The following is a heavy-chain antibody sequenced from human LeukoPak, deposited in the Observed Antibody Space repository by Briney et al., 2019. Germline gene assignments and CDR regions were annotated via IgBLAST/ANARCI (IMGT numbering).Heavy chain of an antibody. J-gene: IGHJ4*02. CDR2: INYSGIT. CDR3: ARVDIVVVPSANFDC. Sequence: NPSETLSLTCTVSGGSISSTSYYWGWIRQPPGKGLEWIGSINYSGITYYNPSLKSRVTISVDTSKNQFSLKLSSVTAAETAVYYCARVDIVVVPSANFDCWGQGTLVTVSS. CDR1: GGSISSTSYY. D-gene: IGHD2-2*01. V-gene: IGHV4-39*01.